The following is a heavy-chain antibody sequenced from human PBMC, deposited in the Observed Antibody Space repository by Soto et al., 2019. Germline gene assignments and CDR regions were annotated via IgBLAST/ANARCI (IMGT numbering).Heavy chain of an antibody. Sequence: SETLSLTCAVYGGSFSGYYWSWIRQHPGKGLEWIGYIYYSGSTYYNPSLKSRVTISVDTSKNQFSLKLSSVTAADTAVYYCARGRGYCSGGSCSMYYFDYWGQGTLVTVSS. CDR2: IYYSGST. J-gene: IGHJ4*02. CDR1: GGSFSGYY. D-gene: IGHD2-15*01. CDR3: ARGRGYCSGGSCSMYYFDY. V-gene: IGHV4-31*11.